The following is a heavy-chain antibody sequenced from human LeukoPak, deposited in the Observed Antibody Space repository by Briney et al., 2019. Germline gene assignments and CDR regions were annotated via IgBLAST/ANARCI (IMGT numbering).Heavy chain of an antibody. D-gene: IGHD2-2*01. CDR2: ISGSGDAT. J-gene: IGHJ6*02. CDR1: GFTFSSYA. Sequence: GGSLRLSCAASGFTFSSYAMSWVRQAPGKGLEWVSAISGSGDATYCADSVKGRFTISRDNSKNTLYLQMNSLRAEDTAVYYCAKYCSSSICQYRGGNYYGMDVWGQGTTVTVSS. V-gene: IGHV3-23*01. CDR3: AKYCSSSICQYRGGNYYGMDV.